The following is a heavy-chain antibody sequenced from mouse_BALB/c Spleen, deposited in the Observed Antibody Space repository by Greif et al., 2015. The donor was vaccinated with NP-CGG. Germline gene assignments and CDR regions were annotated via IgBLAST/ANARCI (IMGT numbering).Heavy chain of an antibody. J-gene: IGHJ4*01. V-gene: IGHV14-4*02. CDR3: SACAYYYAMDY. CDR2: IDPENGDT. CDR1: GFNIKDYY. Sequence: VQLQQSGAELVRSGASVKLSCTASGFNIKDYYMHWVKQRPEQGLEWIGWIDPENGDTEYAPKFQGKATMTADTSSNTAYLQLSSLTSEDTAAYYCSACAYYYAMDYWGQGTSVTVSS.